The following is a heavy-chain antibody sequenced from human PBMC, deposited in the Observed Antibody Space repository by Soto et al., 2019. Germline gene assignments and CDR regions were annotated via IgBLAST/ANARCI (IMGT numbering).Heavy chain of an antibody. CDR3: AKVLGYCSGGSCLALDYYYGMDV. J-gene: IGHJ6*02. Sequence: QVPLVESGGGVVQPGRSLRLSCAASGFTFSSYGMHWVRQAPGKGLEWVAVISYDGSNKYYADSVKGRFTISRDKSKNTMYLQMNSLRAEDTAVYYCAKVLGYCSGGSCLALDYYYGMDVWGQGTTVTVSS. CDR1: GFTFSSYG. V-gene: IGHV3-30*18. D-gene: IGHD2-15*01. CDR2: ISYDGSNK.